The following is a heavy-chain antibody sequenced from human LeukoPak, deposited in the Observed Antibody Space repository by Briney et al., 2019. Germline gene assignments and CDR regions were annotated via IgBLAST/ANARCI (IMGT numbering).Heavy chain of an antibody. V-gene: IGHV3-53*01. CDR1: GFTVSSNY. CDR2: IYSGGST. J-gene: IGHJ4*02. Sequence: GGSLRLSCVASGFTVSSNYMSWVRQAPGKGLEWVSVIYSGGSTYYADSVKGRFTISRDNSKNTLYLQMNSLRAEDTAVYYCARDRVGATTNFDYWGQGTLVTVSS. D-gene: IGHD1-26*01. CDR3: ARDRVGATTNFDY.